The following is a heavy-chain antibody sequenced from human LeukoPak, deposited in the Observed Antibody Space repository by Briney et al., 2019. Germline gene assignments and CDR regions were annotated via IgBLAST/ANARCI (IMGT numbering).Heavy chain of an antibody. CDR2: ISWDGGST. V-gene: IGHV3-43*01. CDR1: GFTFDDYT. Sequence: PGGSLRLSCAASGFTFDDYTMHWVRQAPGKGLEWVSLISWDGGSTYYADSVKGRFTISRDNSKNSLYLQMNSLRTEDTALYYCAKDTGSSIAVAEYYFDYWGQGTLVTVSS. CDR3: AKDTGSSIAVAEYYFDY. J-gene: IGHJ4*02. D-gene: IGHD6-19*01.